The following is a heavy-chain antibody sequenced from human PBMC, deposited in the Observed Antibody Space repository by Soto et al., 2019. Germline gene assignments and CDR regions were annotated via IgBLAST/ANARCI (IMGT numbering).Heavy chain of an antibody. CDR2: IIPIFGTA. CDR1: GGTFSSYA. V-gene: IGHV1-69*13. D-gene: IGHD3-22*01. Sequence: GASVKVSCKASGGTFSSYAISWVRQAPGQGLEWMGGIIPIFGTANYAQKFQGRVTITADESTSTAYMELSSLRSEDTAVYYCARDLSGLRDSSGYYPLPYYFDYWGQGTLVTVSS. CDR3: ARDLSGLRDSSGYYPLPYYFDY. J-gene: IGHJ4*02.